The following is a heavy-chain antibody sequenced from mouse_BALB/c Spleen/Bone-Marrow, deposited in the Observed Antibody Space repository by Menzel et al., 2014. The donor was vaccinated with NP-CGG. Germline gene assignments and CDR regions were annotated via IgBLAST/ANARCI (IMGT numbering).Heavy chain of an antibody. Sequence: QVQLKHSGAELVRPGSSVKISCKASGYAFSTYWMNWVKQRPGQGLEWIGQIYPGDGDTNYNGKFKGKATLTADKSSSTAYMQLSSLTSEDSAIYFCARGLRAYWGQGTLATVSA. CDR1: GYAFSTYW. CDR2: IYPGDGDT. J-gene: IGHJ3*01. CDR3: ARGLRAY. V-gene: IGHV1-80*01.